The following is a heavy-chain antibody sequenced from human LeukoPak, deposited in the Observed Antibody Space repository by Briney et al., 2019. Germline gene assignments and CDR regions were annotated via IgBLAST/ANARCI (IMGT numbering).Heavy chain of an antibody. V-gene: IGHV3-23*01. J-gene: IGHJ3*02. CDR2: ISGGGDTT. CDR1: GFTFGSYG. CDR3: AKDSVQRNGVYDAFDI. Sequence: GGSLRLSCAASGFTFGSYGMSWVRQAPGKGLEWVSHISGGGDTTYYADSVKGHFTVSRDNSKNALYLQINSLRAEDTAVFYCAKDSVQRNGVYDAFDIWGQGAMVTVSS. D-gene: IGHD2-8*01.